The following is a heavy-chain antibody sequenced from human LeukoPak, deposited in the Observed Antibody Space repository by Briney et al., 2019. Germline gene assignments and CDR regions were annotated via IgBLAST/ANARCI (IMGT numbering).Heavy chain of an antibody. Sequence: EPGRSLRLSCAASGFTFSSYGMHWVRQAPGKGLEWVAVISYDGSNKYYADSVKGRFTISRDNSKNTLYLQMNSLRAEDTAVYYCAKALRFGDEYYYYYYGMDVWGQGTTVTVFS. D-gene: IGHD3-10*01. CDR1: GFTFSSYG. CDR3: AKALRFGDEYYYYYYGMDV. CDR2: ISYDGSNK. J-gene: IGHJ6*02. V-gene: IGHV3-30*18.